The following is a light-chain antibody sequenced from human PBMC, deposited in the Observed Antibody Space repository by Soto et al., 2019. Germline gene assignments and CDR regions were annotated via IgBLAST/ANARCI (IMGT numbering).Light chain of an antibody. Sequence: DIQLTQSPSFLSASVGDRVTITCRASQGISSYLAWYQQKPGKAPKLLIYAASTLQSGVPSRFSGSGSGTDFTLTISSLQTEDFATYYCQQTHTCPLTFGGGTKVEIK. V-gene: IGKV1-9*01. J-gene: IGKJ4*01. CDR2: AAS. CDR3: QQTHTCPLT. CDR1: QGISSY.